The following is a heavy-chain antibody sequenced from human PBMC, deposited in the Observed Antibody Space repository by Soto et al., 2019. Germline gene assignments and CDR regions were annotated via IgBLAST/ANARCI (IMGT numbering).Heavy chain of an antibody. CDR1: GYTFTSYG. CDR2: ISAYNGNT. D-gene: IGHD2-15*01. J-gene: IGHJ4*02. V-gene: IGHV1-18*01. Sequence: ASVKVSCKASGYTFTSYGISWVRQAPGQGFEWMGWISAYNGNTNYAQKLQGRVTMTTDTSTSTAYMELRSLRSDDTAVYYCARHVGYCSGGSCFYFDYWGQGTLVTVSS. CDR3: ARHVGYCSGGSCFYFDY.